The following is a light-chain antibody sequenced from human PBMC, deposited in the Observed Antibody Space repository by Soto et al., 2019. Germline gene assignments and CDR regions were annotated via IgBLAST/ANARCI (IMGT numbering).Light chain of an antibody. CDR2: SAS. J-gene: IGKJ3*01. Sequence: EIVLTQSPATLSLSPGEKATLSCRASQSVGNYLAWYQQKRGQPPRLLIYSASSRAAVIPARFSGSGSGTDFTRTISSLEPEDFAVYYCQQRSNGPFTFGPGTKVDIK. CDR3: QQRSNGPFT. CDR1: QSVGNY. V-gene: IGKV3-11*01.